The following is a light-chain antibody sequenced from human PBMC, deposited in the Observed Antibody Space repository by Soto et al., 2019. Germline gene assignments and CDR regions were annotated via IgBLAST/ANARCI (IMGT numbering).Light chain of an antibody. J-gene: IGKJ1*01. Sequence: DIEMTQSPSTLSASVGDRLTITCRASQTISSWLAWYQQKPGKAPKLLIYKASTLKSGFPSRFSGSGSGTEFTLTISSLQPDDFATYYCQHYNSYSEAFGQGTKVEIK. CDR2: KAS. CDR1: QTISSW. CDR3: QHYNSYSEA. V-gene: IGKV1-5*03.